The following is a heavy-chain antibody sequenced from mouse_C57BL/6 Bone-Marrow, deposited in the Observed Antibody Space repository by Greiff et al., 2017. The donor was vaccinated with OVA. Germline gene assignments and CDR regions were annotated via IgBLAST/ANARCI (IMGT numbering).Heavy chain of an antibody. D-gene: IGHD2-4*01. V-gene: IGHV1-26*01. J-gene: IGHJ3*01. Sequence: EVQLQQSGPELVKPGASVKISCKASGYTFTDYYMNWVKQSHGKSLEWIGDINPNNGGTSYNQKFKGKATLPVDKSSSTAYMELRSLTSEDSAVYYCARREDYDWFAYWGQGTLVTVSA. CDR2: INPNNGGT. CDR3: ARREDYDWFAY. CDR1: GYTFTDYY.